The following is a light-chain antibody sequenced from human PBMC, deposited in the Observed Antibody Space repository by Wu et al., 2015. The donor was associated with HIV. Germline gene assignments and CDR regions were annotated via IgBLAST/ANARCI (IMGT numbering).Light chain of an antibody. CDR1: QSFNSK. Sequence: VVLTQSPATLSVSPGERATLSCRASQSFNSKLAWYQQKPGQPPRLVMYDASTKATGIPARFSGRVSGPDFTLTISSVQSEDFAVYYCHQYKNWPDTFGQGTGAADQT. V-gene: IGKV3-15*01. J-gene: IGKJ2*01. CDR3: HQYKNWPDT. CDR2: DAS.